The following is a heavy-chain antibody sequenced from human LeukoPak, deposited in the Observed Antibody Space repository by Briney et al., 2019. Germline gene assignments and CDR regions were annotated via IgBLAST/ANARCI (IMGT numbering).Heavy chain of an antibody. J-gene: IGHJ3*02. Sequence: PSETLSLTCTVSAGSISSSSYYWCWIRQPPGKGLEWIGRIYYSGSTYYNPSLKSRVTISVDTTKNQSSLKLSSVTAADTAVYYCARVGAFDIWGQGTMVTVSS. CDR3: ARVGAFDI. CDR2: IYYSGST. V-gene: IGHV4-39*07. CDR1: AGSISSSSYY.